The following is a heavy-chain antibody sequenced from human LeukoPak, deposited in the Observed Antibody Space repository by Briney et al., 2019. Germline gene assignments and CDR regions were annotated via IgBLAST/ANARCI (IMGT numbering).Heavy chain of an antibody. Sequence: GGSLRLSCTASRFTLRSYGMSWVRQAPGKGLEWVSFVSGTGLSTYYADSVKGRFAISRDNSKNTLYLQMNSLRVDDTAVYYCAKNGDWGRYYFDYWGQGTLVTVSS. J-gene: IGHJ4*02. CDR3: AKNGDWGRYYFDY. V-gene: IGHV3-23*01. CDR2: VSGTGLST. CDR1: RFTLRSYG. D-gene: IGHD7-27*01.